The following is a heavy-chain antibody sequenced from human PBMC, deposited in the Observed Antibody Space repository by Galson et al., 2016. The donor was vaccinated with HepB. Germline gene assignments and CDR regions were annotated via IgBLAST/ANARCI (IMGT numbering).Heavy chain of an antibody. D-gene: IGHD3-10*01. J-gene: IGHJ4*02. V-gene: IGHV3-74*01. CDR2: IDNDGTRT. Sequence: SLRLSCAGSGYPFGGSWMQWVRQAPGKGPVWVAHIDNDGTRTTYADSVKGRFTISRDHARNTLYLQMNSLRADDTAVDYRVRDWFGDHTWGQGTLVTVSA. CDR1: GYPFGGSW. CDR3: VRDWFGDHT.